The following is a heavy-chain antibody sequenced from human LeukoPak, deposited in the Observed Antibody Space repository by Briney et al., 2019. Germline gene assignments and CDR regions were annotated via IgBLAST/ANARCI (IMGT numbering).Heavy chain of an antibody. CDR3: VKHARGYSFGTYYFDY. J-gene: IGHJ4*02. D-gene: IGHD5-12*01. V-gene: IGHV3-64D*06. Sequence: GGSLRLSCSASGFTFSAYAMHWVRQAPGKGLEYVSSISSNGGNTYYADSVKGRFTISRDNSKNTLSLQMSSLRAEDTADYYCVKHARGYSFGTYYFDYWGQGTLVTVSS. CDR2: ISSNGGNT. CDR1: GFTFSAYA.